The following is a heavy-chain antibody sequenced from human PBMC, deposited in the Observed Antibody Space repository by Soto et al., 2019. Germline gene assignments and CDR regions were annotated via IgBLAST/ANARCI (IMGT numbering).Heavy chain of an antibody. CDR2: IYYSGST. D-gene: IGHD6-13*01. CDR3: ARGRGAAAGTTGLYYFDY. CDR1: GGSISSYY. Sequence: SETLSLTCTVSGGSISSYYWSWIRQPPGKGLEWIGYIYYSGSTNYNPSLKSRVTISVDTSKNQFSLKLSSVTAADTAVYYCARGRGAAAGTTGLYYFDYWGQGTQVTVSS. J-gene: IGHJ4*02. V-gene: IGHV4-59*12.